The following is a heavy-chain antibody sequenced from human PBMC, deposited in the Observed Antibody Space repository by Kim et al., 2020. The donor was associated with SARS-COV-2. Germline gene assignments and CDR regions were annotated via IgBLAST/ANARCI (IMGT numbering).Heavy chain of an antibody. CDR3: ARDLRQWLVPPAY. CDR1: GFTFSSYG. Sequence: GGSLRLSCAASGFTFSSYGMHWVRQAPGKGLEWVAVISYDGSNKYYADSVKGRFTISRDNSKNTLYLQMNSLRAEDTAVYYCARDLRQWLVPPAYWGQGTLVTVSS. J-gene: IGHJ4*02. V-gene: IGHV3-33*05. D-gene: IGHD6-19*01. CDR2: ISYDGSNK.